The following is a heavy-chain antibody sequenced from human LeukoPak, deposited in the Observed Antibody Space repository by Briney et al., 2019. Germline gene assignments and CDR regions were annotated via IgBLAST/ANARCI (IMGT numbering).Heavy chain of an antibody. CDR1: GFTFINYW. CDR3: ARDWADGDYYAFDI. V-gene: IGHV3-74*01. Sequence: GGSLRLSCAASGFTFINYWMHWVRQAPGKGLVWVSRITSDGSSTTYADSVRGRFTISRDNAKNTLYLQMNSLRAEDTAVYYCARDWADGDYYAFDIWGQGTMVTVSS. D-gene: IGHD4-17*01. J-gene: IGHJ3*02. CDR2: ITSDGSST.